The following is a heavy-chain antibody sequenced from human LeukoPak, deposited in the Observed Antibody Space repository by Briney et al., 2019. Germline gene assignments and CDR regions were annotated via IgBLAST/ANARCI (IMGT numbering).Heavy chain of an antibody. V-gene: IGHV3-53*01. CDR1: GFTVSSNY. CDR2: IYSGGST. D-gene: IGHD5-24*01. J-gene: IGHJ4*02. CDR3: AKDLATTVPTIRIDY. Sequence: AGGSLRLSCAASGFTVSSNYMSWVRQAPGKGLEWVSVIYSGGSTYYADSVKGRFTISRDNSKNTLYLQMNSLRAEDTAVYYCAKDLATTVPTIRIDYWGLGTLVTVSS.